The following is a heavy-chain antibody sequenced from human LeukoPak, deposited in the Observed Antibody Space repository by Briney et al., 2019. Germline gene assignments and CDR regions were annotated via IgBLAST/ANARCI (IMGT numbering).Heavy chain of an antibody. Sequence: GGSLRLSCAASGFTFSSYSMNWVRQAPGKGLEWASSISSSSSYIYYADSVKGRFTISRDNAKNSLYLQMNSLRAEDTAVYYCARDWTRGGGYWGQGTLVTVSS. CDR1: GFTFSSYS. CDR3: ARDWTRGGGY. J-gene: IGHJ4*02. D-gene: IGHD3/OR15-3a*01. CDR2: ISSSSSYI. V-gene: IGHV3-21*01.